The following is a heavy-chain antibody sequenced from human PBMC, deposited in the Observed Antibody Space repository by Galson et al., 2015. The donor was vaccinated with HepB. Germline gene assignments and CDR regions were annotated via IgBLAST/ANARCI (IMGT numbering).Heavy chain of an antibody. CDR3: VKDQSNQRIQLFSYYYYGMDV. Sequence: SLRLSCAASGFTFSSYAMHWVRQAPGKGLEYVSAISSNGGSTYYADSVKGRFTISRDNSKNTLYLQMSSLRAEDTAVYYCVKDQSNQRIQLFSYYYYGMDVWGQGTTVTVSS. J-gene: IGHJ6*02. D-gene: IGHD5-18*01. CDR2: ISSNGGST. CDR1: GFTFSSYA. V-gene: IGHV3-64D*06.